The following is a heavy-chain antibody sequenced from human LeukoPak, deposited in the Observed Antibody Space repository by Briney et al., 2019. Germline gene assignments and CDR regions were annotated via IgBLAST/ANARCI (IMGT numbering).Heavy chain of an antibody. CDR2: LYTSGTT. Sequence: PSQTLSLTCTVSGGSISSGSYYWTWIRQPSGKGLEWIGHLYTSGTTSYNPSLQSRVTISADTSKHQFSLRLTSVTAADTAVYYCARAGGSVGWYGTIDSWGQGTLVTVSS. J-gene: IGHJ4*02. V-gene: IGHV4-61*09. CDR3: ARAGGSVGWYGTIDS. D-gene: IGHD6-19*01. CDR1: GGSISSGSYY.